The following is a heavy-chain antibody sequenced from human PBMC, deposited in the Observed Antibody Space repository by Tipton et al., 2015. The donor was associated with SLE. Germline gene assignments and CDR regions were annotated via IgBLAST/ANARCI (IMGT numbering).Heavy chain of an antibody. CDR3: ARESGYSGYGGWFDP. V-gene: IGHV3-7*01. Sequence: LSLTCAASGFTFSSYWMSWVRQAPGKGLEWVANIKQDGSEKYYVDSVKGRFTISRDNAKNSLYLQMNSLRAEDTAVYYCARESGYSGYGGWFDPWGQGTLVTVSS. CDR2: IKQDGSEK. CDR1: GFTFSSYW. J-gene: IGHJ5*02. D-gene: IGHD5-12*01.